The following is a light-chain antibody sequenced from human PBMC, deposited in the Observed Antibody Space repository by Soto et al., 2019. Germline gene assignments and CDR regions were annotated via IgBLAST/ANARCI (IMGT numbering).Light chain of an antibody. CDR3: AAWDDSLTGPV. CDR2: FDD. CDR1: SSNIGNNA. V-gene: IGLV1-36*01. Sequence: QSVLTQPPSLSAAPRQRVTISCSGSSSNIGNNAVNWYQKFPGKAPKLLIHFDDRVASGVSDRFSGSKSGTSASLAISGLQSEDEAEDYCAAWDDSLTGPVFGGGTKLTVL. J-gene: IGLJ3*02.